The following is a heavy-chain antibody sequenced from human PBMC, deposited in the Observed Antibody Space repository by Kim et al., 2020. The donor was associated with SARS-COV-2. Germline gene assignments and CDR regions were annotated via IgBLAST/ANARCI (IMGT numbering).Heavy chain of an antibody. V-gene: IGHV4-59*08. J-gene: IGHJ4*02. CDR2: IYYSGST. CDR3: ARTYYDFWIGYLDY. CDR1: GGSISSYY. Sequence: SETLSLTCTVSGGSISSYYLSWIRQPPGKGLEWIGYIYYSGSTNYNPSLKSRVTISVDTTKNQFSLKLSSVPAADTAAYYCARTYYDFWIGYLDYWGQG. D-gene: IGHD3-3*01.